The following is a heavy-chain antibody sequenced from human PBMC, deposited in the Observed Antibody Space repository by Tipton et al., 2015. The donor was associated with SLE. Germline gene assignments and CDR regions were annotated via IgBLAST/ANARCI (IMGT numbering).Heavy chain of an antibody. V-gene: IGHV4-39*07. CDR2: IYYSGST. CDR1: GGSISSISYY. D-gene: IGHD1-26*01. J-gene: IGHJ6*02. CDR3: ASGVVGAMDGYYYGMDV. Sequence: TLSLTCTVSGGSISSISYYWGWIRQPPGKGLEWIGSIYYSGSTYYNPSLKSRVTISVDTSKNQFSLKLSSVTAADTAVYYCASGVVGAMDGYYYGMDVWGQGTTVTVSS.